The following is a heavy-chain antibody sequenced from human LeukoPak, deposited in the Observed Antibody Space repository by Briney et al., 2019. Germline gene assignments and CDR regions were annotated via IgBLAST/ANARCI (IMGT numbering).Heavy chain of an antibody. V-gene: IGHV1-8*03. Sequence: GASVKVSCKASGGTFSSYAISWVRQAPGQGLEWMGWMNPNSGNTGYARKFQGRVTITRNTSISTAYMELSSLRSEDTAVYYCARDAERGYYYYMDVWGKGTTVTVSS. CDR3: ARDAERGYYYYMDV. CDR2: MNPNSGNT. J-gene: IGHJ6*03. CDR1: GGTFSSYA. D-gene: IGHD1-1*01.